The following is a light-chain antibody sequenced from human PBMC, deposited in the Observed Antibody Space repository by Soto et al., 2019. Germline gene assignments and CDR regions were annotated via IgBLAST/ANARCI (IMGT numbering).Light chain of an antibody. CDR2: TVS. V-gene: IGKV2-30*02. Sequence: EVVLTQSPLSLPVTVGQPASISCRSSQSLGHSDGATYLNWFHQRPGQSPRRLIYTVSVRDSGVPNRFSGSGSGNDFTLKISRMEAEDVGIFYCMQGTQWPWTFGQGTKVEI. CDR3: MQGTQWPWT. J-gene: IGKJ1*01. CDR1: QSLGHSDGATY.